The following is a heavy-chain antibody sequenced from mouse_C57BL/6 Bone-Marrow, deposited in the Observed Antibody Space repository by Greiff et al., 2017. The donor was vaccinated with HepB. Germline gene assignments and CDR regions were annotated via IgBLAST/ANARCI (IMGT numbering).Heavy chain of an antibody. Sequence: EVMLVESGGGLVKPGGSLKLSCAASGFTFSDYGMHWVRQAPEKGLEWVAYISSGSSTIYYADTVKGRFTISRDNAKNTLFLQMTSLRSEDTAMYYCARRAGNYFDYWGQGTTLTVSS. J-gene: IGHJ2*01. CDR2: ISSGSSTI. V-gene: IGHV5-17*01. CDR3: ARRAGNYFDY. D-gene: IGHD2-14*01. CDR1: GFTFSDYG.